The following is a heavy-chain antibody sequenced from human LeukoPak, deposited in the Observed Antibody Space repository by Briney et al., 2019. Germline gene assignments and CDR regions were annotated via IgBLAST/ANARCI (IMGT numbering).Heavy chain of an antibody. J-gene: IGHJ4*02. CDR1: GGSFSGYY. CDR3: ARGLRQLVRSWHY. V-gene: IGHV4-34*01. D-gene: IGHD6-6*01. CDR2: INRRGST. Sequence: PSETLSLTCAVYGGSFSGYYWSWIRQPPGKGLEWIGEINRRGSTNYNPSLKSRVTISVDTSKNQFSLKLSSVTAADTAVYYCARGLRQLVRSWHYWGQGTLVTVSS.